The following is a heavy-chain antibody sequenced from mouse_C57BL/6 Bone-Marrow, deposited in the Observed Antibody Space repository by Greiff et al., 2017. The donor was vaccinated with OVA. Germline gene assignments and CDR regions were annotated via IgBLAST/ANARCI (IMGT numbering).Heavy chain of an antibody. D-gene: IGHD4-1*01. V-gene: IGHV5-9-1*02. Sequence: EVKLMESGEGLVKPGGSLKLSCAASGFTFSSYAMSWVRQTPEKRLEWVAYISSGGDYIYYADTVKGRFTISRDNARNTLYLQMSSLKSEDTAMYDCTRVGAGTWGAWFAYWGQGTLVTVSA. CDR3: TRVGAGTWGAWFAY. J-gene: IGHJ3*01. CDR1: GFTFSSYA. CDR2: ISSGGDYI.